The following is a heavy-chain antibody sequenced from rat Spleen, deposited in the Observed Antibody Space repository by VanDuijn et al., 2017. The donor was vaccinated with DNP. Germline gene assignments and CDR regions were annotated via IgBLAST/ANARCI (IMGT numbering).Heavy chain of an antibody. Sequence: EVKLVESGGGLVQPGRSLKLSCAASGFKLNDYWMGWVRQAPGKGLEWIGEINKDSSTKNYSPSLKDKFTISRDNAQNTLYLQMSKLGSEDTAIYYCARQRWYYSGEGMDYWGQGVMVTVSS. J-gene: IGHJ2*01. V-gene: IGHV4-2*01. CDR1: GFKLNDYW. CDR2: INKDSSTK. CDR3: ARQRWYYSGEGMDY. D-gene: IGHD1-1*01.